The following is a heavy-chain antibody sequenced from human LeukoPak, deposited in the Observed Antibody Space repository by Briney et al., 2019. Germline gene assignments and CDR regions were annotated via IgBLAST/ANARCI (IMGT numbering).Heavy chain of an antibody. J-gene: IGHJ4*02. Sequence: ASVKVSCKASGYTFTSYGISWVRQAPGQGLEWMGWISAYNGNTNYAQKLQGRVTMTTDTSTSTAYMELRSLRSDDTAVYYCAGMGYSYGTGGVDYWGQGTLVTVSS. CDR2: ISAYNGNT. D-gene: IGHD5-18*01. CDR3: AGMGYSYGTGGVDY. V-gene: IGHV1-18*04. CDR1: GYTFTSYG.